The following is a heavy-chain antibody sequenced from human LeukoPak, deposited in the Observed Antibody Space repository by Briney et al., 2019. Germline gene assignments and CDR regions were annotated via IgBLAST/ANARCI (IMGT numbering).Heavy chain of an antibody. V-gene: IGHV3-30-3*01. CDR3: ATLSGYSSGWYFDY. D-gene: IGHD6-19*01. Sequence: GGSLRLSCAASGFTFSSYAMHWVRQAPGKGLEWVAVISYDGSNKYYADSVKGRFTISRDNSKNTLYLQMNSLRAEDTAVYYCATLSGYSSGWYFDYWGQGTLLIVSS. CDR2: ISYDGSNK. CDR1: GFTFSSYA. J-gene: IGHJ4*02.